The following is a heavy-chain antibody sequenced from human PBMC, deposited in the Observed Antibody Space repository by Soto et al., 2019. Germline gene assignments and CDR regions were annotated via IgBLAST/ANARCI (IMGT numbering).Heavy chain of an antibody. CDR3: ARGETAQYFHYHGLEV. D-gene: IGHD2-21*01. Sequence: EVQVVQSGGGLVQPGGSLRLSCAASGFTFTDYDVHWVGRAPGKGLEWVSTLGTGGDTNYHGSVKGRFTISRETAKNSLCHRMKNLRAGDKAVYYCARGETAQYFHYHGLEVWDQGATVSDSS. V-gene: IGHV3-13*01. J-gene: IGHJ6*02. CDR1: GFTFTDYD. CDR2: LGTGGDT.